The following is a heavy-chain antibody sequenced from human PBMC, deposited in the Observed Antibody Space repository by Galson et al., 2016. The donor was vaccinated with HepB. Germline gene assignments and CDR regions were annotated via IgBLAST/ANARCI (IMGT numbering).Heavy chain of an antibody. Sequence: SVKVSCKASGGSFSSYTISWVRQAPGQGLEWMGAIIPILHSPDHAQKFQGRIAITADKSTTTAFMELSSLTSEDTAVYYCATGYSAYEYWGQGSLVTVSS. J-gene: IGHJ4*02. CDR2: IIPILHSP. CDR3: ATGYSAYEY. D-gene: IGHD5-12*01. V-gene: IGHV1-69*08. CDR1: GGSFSSYT.